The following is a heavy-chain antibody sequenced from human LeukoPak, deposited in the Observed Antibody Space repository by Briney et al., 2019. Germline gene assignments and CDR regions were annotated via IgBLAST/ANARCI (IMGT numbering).Heavy chain of an antibody. CDR2: IYYSGST. CDR1: GGSISSGGYY. V-gene: IGHV4-31*01. D-gene: IGHD5-12*01. Sequence: SETLSLTCTVSGGSISSGGYYWSWIRQHPGKGLEWIGYIYYSGSTYYNPSLKSPVTISVDTSKNQFSRKLSSVTAADTAVYYCAGGYSGYGKYWFDPWGQGTLVTVSS. CDR3: AGGYSGYGKYWFDP. J-gene: IGHJ5*02.